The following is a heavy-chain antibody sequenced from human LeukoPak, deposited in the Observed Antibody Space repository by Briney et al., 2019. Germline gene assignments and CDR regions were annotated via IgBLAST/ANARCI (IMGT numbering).Heavy chain of an antibody. Sequence: PSETLSLTCTVSGGSISSYYWSWIRQPAGKGLEWIGRIYTSGSTNYNPSLKSRVTISVDTSKNQFSLKLSSVTAADTAVYYCARGRFDYYGSGSYRSGSDYYYYYYYMDVWGKGTTVTISS. V-gene: IGHV4-4*07. CDR1: GGSISSYY. CDR3: ARGRFDYYGSGSYRSGSDYYYYYYYMDV. D-gene: IGHD3-10*01. CDR2: IYTSGST. J-gene: IGHJ6*03.